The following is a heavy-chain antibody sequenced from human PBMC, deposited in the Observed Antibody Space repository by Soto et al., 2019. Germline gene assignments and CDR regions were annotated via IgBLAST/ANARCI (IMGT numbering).Heavy chain of an antibody. Sequence: ASETLSLTCTVSGGSISSSSYYWGWIRQPPGKGLEWIGSIYYSGSTYYNPSLKSRVTISVDTSKNQFSLKLSSVTAADTAVYYCARFITWFDPWGQGTLVTVSS. D-gene: IGHD1-20*01. CDR1: GGSISSSSYY. CDR2: IYYSGST. J-gene: IGHJ5*02. V-gene: IGHV4-39*01. CDR3: ARFITWFDP.